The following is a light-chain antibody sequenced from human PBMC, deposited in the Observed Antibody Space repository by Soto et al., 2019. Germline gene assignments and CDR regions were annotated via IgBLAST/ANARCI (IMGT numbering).Light chain of an antibody. CDR3: LHYHSYPRT. J-gene: IGKJ1*01. CDR2: AS. V-gene: IGKV1-17*03. CDR1: QDIRDY. Sequence: DIQMTQTPSTLSASVGDRVAITCRASQDIRDYLAWFQHKPGNVPKRLIYASTLQSGVPSRFSGSGSGTEFTLTITGLQPEDFATYYCLHYHSYPRTFGRGTKVEIK.